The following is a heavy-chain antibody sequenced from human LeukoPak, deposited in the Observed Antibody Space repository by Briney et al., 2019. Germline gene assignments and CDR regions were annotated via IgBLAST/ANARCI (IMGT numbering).Heavy chain of an antibody. CDR3: ARHVAEYYDFWSNVNWFDP. Sequence: SETLSLTCAVYGGSFSGYYWSWIRQPPGKGLEWIGEINHSGSTNYNPSLKSRVTISVDTSKNQFSLKLSSVTAADTAVYYCARHVAEYYDFWSNVNWFDPWGQGTLVTVSS. D-gene: IGHD3-3*01. V-gene: IGHV4-34*01. CDR2: INHSGST. CDR1: GGSFSGYY. J-gene: IGHJ5*02.